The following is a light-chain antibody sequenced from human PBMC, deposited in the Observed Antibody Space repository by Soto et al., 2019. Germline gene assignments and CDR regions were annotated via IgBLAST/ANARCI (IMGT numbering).Light chain of an antibody. V-gene: IGKV1-33*01. J-gene: IGKJ3*01. CDR3: QQYDTVPFT. CDR1: RGISNF. Sequence: DIQLTQSPSSLSASVGDRVTITCQASRGISNFLNWYQQEAGKAPNLLIHDATYLETGVPSRFSGSGSGTDFTFTISSLQPEDFGRHFCQQYDTVPFTFGPGTTVDIK. CDR2: DAT.